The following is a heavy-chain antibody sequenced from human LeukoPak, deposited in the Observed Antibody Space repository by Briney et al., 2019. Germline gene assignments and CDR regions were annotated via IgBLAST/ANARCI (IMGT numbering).Heavy chain of an antibody. J-gene: IGHJ4*02. CDR1: GFTVSSNY. CDR2: IHSGGTT. Sequence: GGSLRLSCAVSGFTVSSNYMSRVRQAPGKGLEWVSLIHSGGTTDYADSVKGRFTISRDYSKNTVNLQINSLRADDTAVYYCARERRYCSGDNCYSGLDYWGQGTLVTVSS. CDR3: ARERRYCSGDNCYSGLDY. V-gene: IGHV3-53*01. D-gene: IGHD2-15*01.